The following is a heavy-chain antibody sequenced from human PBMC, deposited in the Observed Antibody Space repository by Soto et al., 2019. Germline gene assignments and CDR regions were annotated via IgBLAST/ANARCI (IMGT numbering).Heavy chain of an antibody. CDR2: ISYSGVST. Sequence: GGSLRLSCTASGFTFSSYAMTWVRQAPGKGMEWVSAISYSGVSTYYADSVKGRCTISRDSSENTLSLQMNRLRVDDTAVYYCARTRGYGDYDLDYWGQGTLVTVSS. V-gene: IGHV3-23*01. D-gene: IGHD5-12*01. CDR1: GFTFSSYA. J-gene: IGHJ4*02. CDR3: ARTRGYGDYDLDY.